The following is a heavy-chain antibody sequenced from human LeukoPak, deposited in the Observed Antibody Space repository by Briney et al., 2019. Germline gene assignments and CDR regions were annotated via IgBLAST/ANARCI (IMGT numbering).Heavy chain of an antibody. J-gene: IGHJ5*02. Sequence: GGSLRLSCAASGFTVSSNYMSWVRQAPGKGLEWVAVISYDGSNKYYADSVKGRFTISRDNSKNTLYLQMNSLRAEDTAVYYCARARRVLSGNNWFDPWGQGTLVTVSS. CDR3: ARARRVLSGNNWFDP. V-gene: IGHV3-30-3*01. CDR2: ISYDGSNK. CDR1: GFTVSSNY. D-gene: IGHD4/OR15-4a*01.